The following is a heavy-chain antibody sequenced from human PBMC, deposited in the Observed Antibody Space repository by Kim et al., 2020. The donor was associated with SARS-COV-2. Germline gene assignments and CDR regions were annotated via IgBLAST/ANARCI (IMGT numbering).Heavy chain of an antibody. D-gene: IGHD6-19*01. CDR2: IGTAGDT. V-gene: IGHV3-13*04. Sequence: GGSLRLSCAASGFTFSSYDMHWVRQATGKGLEWVSAIGTAGDTYYPGSVKGRFTISRENAKNSLYLQMNSLRAGDTAVYYCARARPNSGGWYGVDAFDIWGQGTMVTVSS. CDR3: ARARPNSGGWYGVDAFDI. CDR1: GFTFSSYD. J-gene: IGHJ3*02.